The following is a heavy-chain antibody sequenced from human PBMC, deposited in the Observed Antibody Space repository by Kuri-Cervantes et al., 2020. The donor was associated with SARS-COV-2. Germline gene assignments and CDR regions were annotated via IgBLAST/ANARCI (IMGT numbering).Heavy chain of an antibody. CDR2: ISYDGNE. D-gene: IGHD1-26*01. CDR1: GFTFSTYG. J-gene: IGHJ3*02. CDR3: AGFPEWELLPFDI. V-gene: IGHV3-30*03. Sequence: GESLKISCAASGFTFSTYGMHWVRQAPGKGLEWVALISYDGNEYYADSVRGRFTISGDNSKNTLYLQLNNLRTEDTAVYYCAGFPEWELLPFDIWGQGTMVTVSS.